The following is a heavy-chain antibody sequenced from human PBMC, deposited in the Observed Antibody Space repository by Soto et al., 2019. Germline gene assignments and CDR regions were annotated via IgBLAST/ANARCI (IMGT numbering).Heavy chain of an antibody. CDR2: INGYNGNT. D-gene: IGHD1-26*01. Sequence: QVQLVQSGPEVKKPGASVKVSCKASGYRFSGYGMSWLRQAPGQGLEWMGWINGYNGNTKHAQKFRDRVTMTSDTSTNTASMDQRRLNSDDTAVYFCARGSGGRYDYWGQGTLISVSS. V-gene: IGHV1-18*01. CDR3: ARGSGGRYDY. J-gene: IGHJ4*02. CDR1: GYRFSGYG.